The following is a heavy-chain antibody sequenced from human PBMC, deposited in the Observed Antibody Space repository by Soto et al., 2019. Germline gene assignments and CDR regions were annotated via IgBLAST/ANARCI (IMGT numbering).Heavy chain of an antibody. V-gene: IGHV4-59*01. D-gene: IGHD2-2*01. Sequence: SETLSLTCTVSGGSISSYYWSWIRQPPGKGLEWIGYIYYSGSTNYNPSLKSRVTISVDTSKNQFSLKLSSVTAADTAVYYCARVVVPAARRHYYYYMDVWGKGTTVTAP. CDR1: GGSISSYY. CDR3: ARVVVPAARRHYYYYMDV. CDR2: IYYSGST. J-gene: IGHJ6*03.